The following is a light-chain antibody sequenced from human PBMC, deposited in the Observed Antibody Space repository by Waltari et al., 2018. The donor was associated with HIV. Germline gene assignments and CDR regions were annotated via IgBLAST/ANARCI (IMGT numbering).Light chain of an antibody. CDR3: MQTLQTPWT. CDR2: LGS. CDR1: QRLQRSNGYKY. Sequence: DIVMTQSPLSLPVTPGEPASISCRPTQRLQRSNGYKYLDWFLQKPGQAPQLLIYLGSNRASGVPDRFSGSGSGTDFTLQISRVEAEDVGVYYCMQTLQTPWTFGQGTKVEIK. V-gene: IGKV2-28*01. J-gene: IGKJ1*01.